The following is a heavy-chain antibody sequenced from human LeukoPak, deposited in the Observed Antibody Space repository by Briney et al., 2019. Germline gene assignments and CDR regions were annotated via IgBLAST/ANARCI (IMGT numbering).Heavy chain of an antibody. V-gene: IGHV4-59*11. J-gene: IGHJ4*02. D-gene: IGHD3-10*01. Sequence: PSETLSLTCTVSGGSISSHYWSWIRQPPGKGLEWIGYIYYSGSTNYNPPLKSRVTISVDTSKNQFSLKLSSVTAADMAVYYCARDQAGGDLYFDYWGQGTLVTVSS. CDR3: ARDQAGGDLYFDY. CDR1: GGSISSHY. CDR2: IYYSGST.